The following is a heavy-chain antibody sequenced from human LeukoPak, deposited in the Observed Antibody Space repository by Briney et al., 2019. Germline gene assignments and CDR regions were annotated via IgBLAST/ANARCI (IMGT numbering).Heavy chain of an antibody. D-gene: IGHD4-17*01. CDR2: IYYSGST. CDR1: GGSISSSSYY. V-gene: IGHV4-39*07. J-gene: IGHJ4*02. Sequence: KASETLSLTCTVSGGSISSSSYYWGWIRQPPGKGLEWIGSIYYSGSTYYNPSLKSRVTISVDTSKNQFSLKLNSVTAADTAVYYCARMGNPATVTADYWGQGTLVTVSS. CDR3: ARMGNPATVTADY.